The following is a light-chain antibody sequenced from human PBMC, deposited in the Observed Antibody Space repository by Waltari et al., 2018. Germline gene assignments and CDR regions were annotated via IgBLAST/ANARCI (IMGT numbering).Light chain of an antibody. V-gene: IGKV3-11*01. CDR1: QSVSSH. J-gene: IGKJ5*01. CDR2: DAS. Sequence: EIVLTQSPATLSLSPGKRATLSCRASQSVSSHLAWYQQKPGQAPRLLIFDASNRATGIPARFSGSGSGTDFTLSITSLEPEDFAIYYCQQRTNWPLITFGPGTRLEIK. CDR3: QQRTNWPLIT.